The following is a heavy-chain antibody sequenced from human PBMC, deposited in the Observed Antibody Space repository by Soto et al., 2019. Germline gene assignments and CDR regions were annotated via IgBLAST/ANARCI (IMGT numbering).Heavy chain of an antibody. D-gene: IGHD3-22*01. CDR1: GYSFTSYW. CDR2: IYPGDSDT. J-gene: IGHJ4*02. Sequence: GESLKISCKGSGYSFTSYWIGWVRQMPGKGLEWMGIIYPGDSDTRCSPSFQGQVTISADKSISTAYLQWSSLKASDTAMYYWARLGSGRYYDSSGYYYWGQGTLVTVSS. CDR3: ARLGSGRYYDSSGYYY. V-gene: IGHV5-51*01.